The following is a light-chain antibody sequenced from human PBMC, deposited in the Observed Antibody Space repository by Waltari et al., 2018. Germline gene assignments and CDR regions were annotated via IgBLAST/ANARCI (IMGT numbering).Light chain of an antibody. CDR3: QKYVSLPAT. J-gene: IGKJ1*01. V-gene: IGKV3-20*01. Sequence: EIVLTQSPDTLSLSPGETATLSCRASQSVSRYLAWYQQKPGQAPRLLIYDASSRATDIPDRFSGSGSGTDFSLTISRLEPDDFAVYYCQKYVSLPATFGQGTKVEIK. CDR1: QSVSRY. CDR2: DAS.